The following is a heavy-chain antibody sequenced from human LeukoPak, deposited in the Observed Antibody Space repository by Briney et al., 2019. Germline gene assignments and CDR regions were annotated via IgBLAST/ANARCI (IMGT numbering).Heavy chain of an antibody. CDR2: ISSSGSTI. D-gene: IGHD3-22*01. CDR3: AREVVVTFDY. CDR1: GFTFSGYY. V-gene: IGHV3-11*01. Sequence: GGSLRLSCAASGFTFSGYYKNWIRQGPGKGLGGVSYISSSGSTIYYADSVKGRFTISRDNAKNPLYLQMNSLRAEDTAVYYCAREVVVTFDYWGQGTLVTVSS. J-gene: IGHJ4*02.